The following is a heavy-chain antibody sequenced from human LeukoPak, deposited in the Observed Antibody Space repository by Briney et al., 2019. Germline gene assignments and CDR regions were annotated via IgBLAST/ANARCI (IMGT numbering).Heavy chain of an antibody. D-gene: IGHD6-19*01. Sequence: GGSLRLSCAASGFTFSDYSMNWVRQAPGKGLEWVSYISFSVNTKYYGDSVKGRFTISRDNAKNSLYLHMDSLRAEDTAVYYCTRGAYSSGWAYFDHWGQGTLVTVSS. CDR2: ISFSVNTK. CDR1: GFTFSDYS. V-gene: IGHV3-48*04. J-gene: IGHJ4*02. CDR3: TRGAYSSGWAYFDH.